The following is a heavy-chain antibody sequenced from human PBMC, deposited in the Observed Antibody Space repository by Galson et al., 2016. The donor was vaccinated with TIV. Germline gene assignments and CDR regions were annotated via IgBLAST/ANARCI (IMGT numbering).Heavy chain of an antibody. J-gene: IGHJ6*03. V-gene: IGHV1-69*01. Sequence: SCKASGGTFSSYGISWVRQAPGQGLEWMGGIHPVFGIPNYAQKFQGRVTITADESTSTAYMELTSLRSEDTAVYYCARGKERVINYYYYMDVWGKGTTITVSS. CDR3: ARGKERVINYYYYMDV. CDR1: GGTFSSYG. D-gene: IGHD2-21*01. CDR2: IHPVFGIP.